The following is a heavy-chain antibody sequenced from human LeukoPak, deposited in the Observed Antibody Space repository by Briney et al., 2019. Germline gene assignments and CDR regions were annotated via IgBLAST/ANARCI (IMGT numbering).Heavy chain of an antibody. Sequence: PSETLSLTCTVSGGSISSSSYYWGWIRQPPGKGLEWIGSIYYSGSTYYNPSLKSRVTISVDTSKNQFSLKLSSVTAADTAVYYCARGYLYDSRNFDYWGQGTLVTVSS. J-gene: IGHJ4*02. CDR2: IYYSGST. V-gene: IGHV4-39*07. CDR1: GGSISSSSYY. D-gene: IGHD3-22*01. CDR3: ARGYLYDSRNFDY.